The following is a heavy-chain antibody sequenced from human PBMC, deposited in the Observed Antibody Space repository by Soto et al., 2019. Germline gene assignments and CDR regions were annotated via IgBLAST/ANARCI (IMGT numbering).Heavy chain of an antibody. CDR2: IIPILGIA. V-gene: IGHV1-69*02. Sequence: QVQLVQSGAEVQKPGSSVKVSCKASGGTFSSYTISWVRQAPGQGLEWMGRIIPILGIANYAQKFQGRVTITADKSTSTAYMELSSLRSEDTAVYYCARRGWGIIGAFDIWGQGTMVTVSS. J-gene: IGHJ3*02. CDR1: GGTFSSYT. D-gene: IGHD2-8*02. CDR3: ARRGWGIIGAFDI.